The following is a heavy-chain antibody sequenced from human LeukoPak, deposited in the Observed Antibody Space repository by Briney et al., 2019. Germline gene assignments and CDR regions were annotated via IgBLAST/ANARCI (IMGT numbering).Heavy chain of an antibody. D-gene: IGHD2-21*01. Sequence: ASVKVSCKASGYTFTSYGISWVRQAPGQGLEWMGWISAYNGNTNYAQKLQGRVTMTTDTSTSTAYMELRSLRSDDTAVYYCARDPVSGDGYSPLGAFDIWGQGTMVTVSS. CDR2: ISAYNGNT. CDR1: GYTFTSYG. CDR3: ARDPVSGDGYSPLGAFDI. J-gene: IGHJ3*02. V-gene: IGHV1-18*01.